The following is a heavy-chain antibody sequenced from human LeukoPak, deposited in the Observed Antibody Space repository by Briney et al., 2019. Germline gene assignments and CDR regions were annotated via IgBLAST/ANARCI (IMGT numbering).Heavy chain of an antibody. CDR2: IYPGDSDT. J-gene: IGHJ4*02. Sequence: GASLKTSFQGSGYHFPNYWIGWVRPMPGKGLEWMGIIYPGDSDTRYSPSFQGQVTISADKSISTAYLQWSSLKASDTAMYYCARGPYYYDSSGYYSYWGQGTLVTVSS. V-gene: IGHV5-51*01. D-gene: IGHD3-22*01. CDR1: GYHFPNYW. CDR3: ARGPYYYDSSGYYSY.